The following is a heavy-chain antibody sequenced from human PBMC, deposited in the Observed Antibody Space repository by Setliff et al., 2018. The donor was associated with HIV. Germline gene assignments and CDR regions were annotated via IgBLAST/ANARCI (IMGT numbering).Heavy chain of an antibody. CDR1: GAPTSRDNYF. V-gene: IGHV4-39*01. D-gene: IGHD2-21*02. J-gene: IGHJ1*01. CDR3: ASRGIVVVTMSMPDEFFVH. CDR2: IYYSGTT. Sequence: PSETLSLTCSVTGAPTSRDNYFWGWIRQAPGKGLEWIGSIYYSGTTYYNPSLRGRVTISVDRSRNQFSLTLNSVTAADTATYYCASRGIVVVTMSMPDEFFVHWGHGTLVTVSS.